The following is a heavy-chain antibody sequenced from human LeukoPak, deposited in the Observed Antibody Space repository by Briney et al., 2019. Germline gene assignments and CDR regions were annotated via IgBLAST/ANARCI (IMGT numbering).Heavy chain of an antibody. V-gene: IGHV3-11*01. CDR2: ISTSGTTI. Sequence: PGGSLRLSCAASGFTFSDYYMTWVRQAPGKGLEWVSFISTSGTTIYYADSVKGRFTISRDNTQNSLYLQLSSLRTEDTAVYYCATDRFDILTGHWPNWFDPWGQGTLVTVSS. D-gene: IGHD3-9*01. CDR3: ATDRFDILTGHWPNWFDP. CDR1: GFTFSDYY. J-gene: IGHJ5*02.